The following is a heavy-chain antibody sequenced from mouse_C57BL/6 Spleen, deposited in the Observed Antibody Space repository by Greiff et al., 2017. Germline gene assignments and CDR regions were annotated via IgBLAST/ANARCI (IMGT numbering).Heavy chain of an antibody. CDR3: ARDRYPYYAMDY. CDR2: ISDGGSYT. V-gene: IGHV5-4*01. CDR1: GFTFSSYA. D-gene: IGHD1-1*01. J-gene: IGHJ4*01. Sequence: EVKVVESGGGLVKPGGSLKLSCAASGFTFSSYAMSWVRQTPEKRLEWVATISDGGSYTYYPDNVKGRFTISRDNAKNNLYLQMSHLKSEDTAMYYCARDRYPYYAMDYWGQGTSVTVAS.